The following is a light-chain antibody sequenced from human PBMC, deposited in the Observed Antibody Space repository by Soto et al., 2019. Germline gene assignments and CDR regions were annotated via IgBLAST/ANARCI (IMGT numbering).Light chain of an antibody. V-gene: IGKV3-20*01. CDR1: QYISTK. J-gene: IGKJ1*01. CDR2: GAF. Sequence: VLTQSPDSLSLSPGERATLSCMASQYISTKLAWYQQKPGQAPRLLFSGAFNRATDTPDRFSGSGSGTDFTLIISGVEAEDFAMYYCQQYGDSPWTFGQGTRVDFK. CDR3: QQYGDSPWT.